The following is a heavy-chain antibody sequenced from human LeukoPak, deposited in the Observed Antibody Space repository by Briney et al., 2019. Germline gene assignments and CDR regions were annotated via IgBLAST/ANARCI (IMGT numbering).Heavy chain of an antibody. CDR3: AKEVDYYDSSGYVDY. CDR2: ISSSSSYI. J-gene: IGHJ4*02. Sequence: GGSLRLSCAASVFTFSSYRMNWVRQAAGKGLEWVTSISSSSSYIYYADSVKGRFTISRDSAKNSLYLQMNSLRAEDTAVYYCAKEVDYYDSSGYVDYWGQGTLVTVSS. D-gene: IGHD3-22*01. V-gene: IGHV3-21*04. CDR1: VFTFSSYR.